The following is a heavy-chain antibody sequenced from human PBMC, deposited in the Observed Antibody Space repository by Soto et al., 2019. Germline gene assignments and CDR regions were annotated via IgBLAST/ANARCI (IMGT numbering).Heavy chain of an antibody. J-gene: IGHJ5*02. V-gene: IGHV1-69*13. Sequence: ASVKVSCKASGGAFSMYAISGVGQSGRQGREWMGGIIPIFGTANYAQKFQGRVTITADESTSTAYMELSSLRSEDTAVYYCARDLIAAAAHNWFDPWGQGTLVTVSS. CDR3: ARDLIAAAAHNWFDP. CDR2: IIPIFGTA. D-gene: IGHD6-13*01. CDR1: GGAFSMYA.